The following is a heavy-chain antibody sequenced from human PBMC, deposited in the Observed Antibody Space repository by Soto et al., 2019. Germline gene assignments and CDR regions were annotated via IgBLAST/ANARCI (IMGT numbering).Heavy chain of an antibody. J-gene: IGHJ5*02. CDR2: IIPIFGTA. CDR1: GGTFSRYA. Sequence: SVKVSCKASGGTFSRYAISWVRQAPGQGLEWMGGIIPIFGTANYAQKFQGRVTITADESTSTAYMELSSPRFEDTAVYYCARAIVGPTTTGWLDPWGQGTLVTVSS. D-gene: IGHD1-26*01. V-gene: IGHV1-69*13. CDR3: ARAIVGPTTTGWLDP.